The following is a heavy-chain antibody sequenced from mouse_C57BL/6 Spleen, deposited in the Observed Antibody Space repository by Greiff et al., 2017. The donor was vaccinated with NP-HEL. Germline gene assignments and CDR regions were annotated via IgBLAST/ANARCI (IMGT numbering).Heavy chain of an antibody. CDR2: IWSGGST. D-gene: IGHD1-1*01. CDR3: AKSDYGSNAMDY. V-gene: IGHV2-5*01. CDR1: GFSLTSYG. Sequence: QVQLQQSGPGLVQPSQSLSITCTVSGFSLTSYGVHWVRQSPGKGLEWLGVIWSGGSTDYNAAFMSRLSITKDNSKSQVFFKMNSLQADDTAIYYCAKSDYGSNAMDYWGQGTSVTVSS. J-gene: IGHJ4*01.